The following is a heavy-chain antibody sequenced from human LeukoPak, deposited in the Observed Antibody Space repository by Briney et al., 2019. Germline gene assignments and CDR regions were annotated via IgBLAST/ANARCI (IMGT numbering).Heavy chain of an antibody. D-gene: IGHD3-22*01. CDR2: ISASGSI. J-gene: IGHJ5*02. CDR1: GGSISSYY. V-gene: IGHV4-4*07. Sequence: SETLSLTCNVSGGSISSYYWTWTRQSAGKGLEWIGRISASGSINYNPSLKSRVTVSVDTSNNHFSLNLSSVTAADTAVYWCTREARDSRHLDLWGQGTLVTVSS. CDR3: TREARDSRHLDL.